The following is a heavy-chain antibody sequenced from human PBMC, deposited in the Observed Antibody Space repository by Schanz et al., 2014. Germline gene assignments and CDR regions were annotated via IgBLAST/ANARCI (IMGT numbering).Heavy chain of an antibody. D-gene: IGHD2-15*01. CDR2: ISCAGSNK. CDR3: ARDAVALVPEYFMDV. V-gene: IGHV3-30*03. J-gene: IGHJ6*03. CDR1: GISFSRFR. Sequence: VQLVESGGGLVQPGGSLRLSCAASGISFSRFRMYWVRQAPGKGLQWVALISCAGSNKYHAESVKGRFTISRDNSMNTLHLQMDGLRVEGTAVYYCARDAVALVPEYFMDVWGKGTPVTVSS.